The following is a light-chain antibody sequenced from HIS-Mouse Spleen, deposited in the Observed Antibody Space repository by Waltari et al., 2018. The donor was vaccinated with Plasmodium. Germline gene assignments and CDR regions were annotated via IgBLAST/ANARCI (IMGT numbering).Light chain of an antibody. J-gene: IGKJ3*01. V-gene: IGKV3-15*01. Sequence: EIVMTQSPATMYGSPGERATLSCRASQSVSSNLAWYQQKPGQAPRLLISGASTRATGIPARFSGSGSGTEFTLTISSLQSEDFAVYYCQQYNNWSFTFGPGTKVDIK. CDR2: GAS. CDR3: QQYNNWSFT. CDR1: QSVSSN.